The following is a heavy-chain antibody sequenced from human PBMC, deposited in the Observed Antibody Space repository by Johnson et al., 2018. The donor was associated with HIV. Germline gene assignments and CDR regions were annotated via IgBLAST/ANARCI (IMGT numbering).Heavy chain of an antibody. CDR3: ASRVRVDAFDI. J-gene: IGHJ3*02. CDR2: IWYDGSNK. Sequence: QVQLVESGGGLVKPGGSLRLSCAASGFTFGSYGMHWVRQAPGKGLEWVAVIWYDGSNKNYSDSVKGRFTISRDNSKNTLYLQMNSLRAEDTAIYYCASRVRVDAFDIWGQGTMVTVSS. V-gene: IGHV3-33*01. D-gene: IGHD4/OR15-4a*01. CDR1: GFTFGSYG.